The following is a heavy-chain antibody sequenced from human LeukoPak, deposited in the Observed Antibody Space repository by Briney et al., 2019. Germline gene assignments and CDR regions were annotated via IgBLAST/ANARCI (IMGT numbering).Heavy chain of an antibody. J-gene: IGHJ6*03. CDR1: GGTFSSYA. Sequence: GASVTVSFKASGGTFSSYAISWVRQAPGQGLEWMGGIIPIFGTVNYAQKFQGRVTITADKSTSTAYMELSSLRSEDTAVYYCARSLFRFLEWSYRSYYYYYMDVWGKGTTVTVSS. CDR2: IIPIFGTV. CDR3: ARSLFRFLEWSYRSYYYYYMDV. D-gene: IGHD3-3*01. V-gene: IGHV1-69*06.